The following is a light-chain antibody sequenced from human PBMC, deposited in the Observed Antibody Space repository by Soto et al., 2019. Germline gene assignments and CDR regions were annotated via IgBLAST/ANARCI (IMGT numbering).Light chain of an antibody. CDR2: DAS. V-gene: IGKV1-5*01. Sequence: DIPMTQSPSTLSASVGDRVTITGRASQSISSWLAWYQQKPGKAPKLLIYDASSLESGVPSRFSGSGSGTEFTLTISRLQPDDFATYYCQQYNSYPLTFGEGTKVDI. CDR1: QSISSW. J-gene: IGKJ4*01. CDR3: QQYNSYPLT.